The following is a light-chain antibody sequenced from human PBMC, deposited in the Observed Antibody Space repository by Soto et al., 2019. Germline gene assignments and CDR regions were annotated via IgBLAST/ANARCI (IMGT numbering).Light chain of an antibody. V-gene: IGKV3-15*01. Sequence: EIVMTQSPATLSVSPGEKAPLSCRAGQMVRSNLAWYQQKPGQAPRLLIYGASTRATGIPARFSGSGSGTEFTLTISSLQSEDFAVYYCQQYNNWPGTFGQGTKVEIK. CDR3: QQYNNWPGT. J-gene: IGKJ1*01. CDR1: QMVRSN. CDR2: GAS.